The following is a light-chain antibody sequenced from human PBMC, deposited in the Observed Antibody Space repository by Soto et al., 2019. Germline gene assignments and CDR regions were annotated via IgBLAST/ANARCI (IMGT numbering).Light chain of an antibody. V-gene: IGLV2-14*01. Sequence: QSALTQPASVSGSPGQSITISCTGTSSDVGGYDYVSWYQLHPGKAPKLMVFEVNNRPSGVSYRFSGSKSGNTASLTISGLQAEDEADYYCSSYTSSSPCVFGTGTKLTVL. J-gene: IGLJ1*01. CDR1: SSDVGGYDY. CDR2: EVN. CDR3: SSYTSSSPCV.